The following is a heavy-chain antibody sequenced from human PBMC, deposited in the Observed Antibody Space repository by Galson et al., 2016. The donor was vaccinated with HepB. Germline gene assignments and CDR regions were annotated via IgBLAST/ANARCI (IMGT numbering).Heavy chain of an antibody. CDR2: IYHGGST. Sequence: TLSLTCTVSGNSISSSTSFWSWIRQPPGKGLEWIGYIYHGGSTYYNPSLKGRVTISVDRSKNQFSLKVTSVTAADTAVYYCAAYNNFDWFFDLWGRGPLVTVSS. V-gene: IGHV4-30-2*01. D-gene: IGHD4-11*01. J-gene: IGHJ2*01. CDR3: AAYNNFDWFFDL. CDR1: GNSISSSTSF.